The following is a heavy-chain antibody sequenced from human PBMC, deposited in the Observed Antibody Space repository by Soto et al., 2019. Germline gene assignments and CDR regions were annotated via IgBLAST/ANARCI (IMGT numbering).Heavy chain of an antibody. J-gene: IGHJ6*01. Sequence: CAASGFSFSRHGMHWVRQAPGKGLEWVSAISGSGTFMYYADSLKGRFTISRDNAKNSLFLQLNSLRAEDTAVYYCARGLWFGEFFPRRKVDLYYC. D-gene: IGHD3-10*01. CDR3: ARGLWFGEFFPRRKVDLYYC. V-gene: IGHV3-21*01. CDR2: ISGSGTFM. CDR1: GFSFSRHG.